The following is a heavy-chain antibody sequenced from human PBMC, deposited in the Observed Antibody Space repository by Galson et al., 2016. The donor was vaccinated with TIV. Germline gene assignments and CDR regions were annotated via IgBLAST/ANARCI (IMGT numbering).Heavy chain of an antibody. CDR1: GFILSTYA. CDR3: ARDSGGYFMYYFDY. V-gene: IGHV3-30-3*01. Sequence: SLRLSCAASGFILSTYAMHWVRQAPGKGLEWVAVISYDGSNKYYADSVKGRFTISRDNSKNTLYLQMNSLGAEDTAVYYCARDSGGYFMYYFDYWGQGTLVTVSS. J-gene: IGHJ4*02. D-gene: IGHD3-10*01. CDR2: ISYDGSNK.